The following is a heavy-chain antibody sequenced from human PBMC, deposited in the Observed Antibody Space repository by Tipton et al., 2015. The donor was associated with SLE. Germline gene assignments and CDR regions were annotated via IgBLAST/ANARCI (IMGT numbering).Heavy chain of an antibody. J-gene: IGHJ3*01. D-gene: IGHD2-2*01. Sequence: TLSLTCTVSGGSISSYYWTWVRQPPGKGLEWIGYIYYGGSTNFNPSLKSRVTISVDSSKNQFSLKLNSVTSADTDVYSCSRGQEGSGYCSNNNCYLGSFDLWGQGTMVAVSS. CDR2: IYYGGST. V-gene: IGHV4-59*01. CDR3: SRGQEGSGYCSNNNCYLGSFDL. CDR1: GGSISSYY.